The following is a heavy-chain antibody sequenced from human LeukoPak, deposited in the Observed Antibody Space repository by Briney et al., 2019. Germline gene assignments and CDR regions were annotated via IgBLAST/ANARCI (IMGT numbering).Heavy chain of an antibody. CDR3: AKDIGSYYDY. CDR2: IQYDGSKK. D-gene: IGHD3-10*01. CDR1: GFTFSSYG. J-gene: IGHJ4*02. V-gene: IGHV3-30*02. Sequence: GGSLRLSCAASGFTFSSYGMHWVRQAPGKGLEWVTFIQYDGSKKYYADSVKGRFTISRDNSKNTLYLEMNSLRAEDTAVYYCAKDIGSYYDYWGQGILVTVSS.